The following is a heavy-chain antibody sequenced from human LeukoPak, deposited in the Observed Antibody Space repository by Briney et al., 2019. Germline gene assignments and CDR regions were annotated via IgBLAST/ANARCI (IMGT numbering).Heavy chain of an antibody. CDR3: ASRFDY. CDR2: IYYSGST. V-gene: IGHV4-59*01. Sequence: PSETLSLTCTVSGGSISSYYWSWIRQPPGKGLEWIGYIYYSGSTSYNPSLKSRVTISVDTSKNQFSLKLSSVTAADTAVYYCASRFDYWGQGTLVTVSS. J-gene: IGHJ4*02. CDR1: GGSISSYY.